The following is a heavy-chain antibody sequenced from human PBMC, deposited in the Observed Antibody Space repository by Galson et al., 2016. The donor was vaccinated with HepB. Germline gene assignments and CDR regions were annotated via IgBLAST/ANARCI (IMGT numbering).Heavy chain of an antibody. Sequence: SVKVSCKASGGTFITYAIDWVRQAPGQGLEWMGGIIPRLGPVNYAQKFQGRVTITADESTYTAYLEVRSLTSEDTATYYCAKQGPPNPHFDKWGQGTLVIVSS. J-gene: IGHJ4*02. CDR1: GGTFITYA. D-gene: IGHD6-13*01. CDR3: AKQGPPNPHFDK. V-gene: IGHV1-69*13. CDR2: IIPRLGPV.